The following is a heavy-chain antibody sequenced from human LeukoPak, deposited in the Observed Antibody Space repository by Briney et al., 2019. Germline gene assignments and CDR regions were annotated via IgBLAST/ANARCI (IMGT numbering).Heavy chain of an antibody. J-gene: IGHJ4*02. Sequence: SETLSLTCTVSGGSISSYYWSWIRQPAGKGLEWIGRIYTSGGTNYNPSLKSRVTMSVDTSKNQFSLKLSSVTAADTAVYYCARDFGLYSSSWYYFDYWGQGTLVTVSS. CDR3: ARDFGLYSSSWYYFDY. D-gene: IGHD6-13*01. V-gene: IGHV4-4*07. CDR2: IYTSGGT. CDR1: GGSISSYY.